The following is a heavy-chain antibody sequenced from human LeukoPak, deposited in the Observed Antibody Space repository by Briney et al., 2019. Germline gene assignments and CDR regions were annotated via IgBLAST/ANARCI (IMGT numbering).Heavy chain of an antibody. CDR2: IYYSGST. J-gene: IGHJ4*02. Sequence: PSETLSLTCTVSGGSISSSSYYWGWIRQPPGKGLEWIGSIYYSGSTYYSPSLKSRVTISVDKSKNQFSLKLSSVTAADTAVYYCARDRTGSGLGYWGQGTLVTVSS. V-gene: IGHV4-39*07. CDR3: ARDRTGSGLGY. D-gene: IGHD6-19*01. CDR1: GGSISSSSYY.